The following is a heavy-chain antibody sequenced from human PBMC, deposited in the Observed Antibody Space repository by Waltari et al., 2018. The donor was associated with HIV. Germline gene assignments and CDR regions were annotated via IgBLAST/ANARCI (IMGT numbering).Heavy chain of an antibody. CDR1: DGSLSGYY. Sequence: QVQLQQWGAGLLKSSETLSLTCAIYDGSLSGYYWAWIRQPPGKGLEWIGEVSHSGNTNSNPSLKTRVSSSLDTSKNEFSLKMRLLTAADTGVYFCARYSGRLTKDWCDPWGEGSPVTVSS. J-gene: IGHJ5*02. D-gene: IGHD1-26*01. V-gene: IGHV4-34*02. CDR3: ARYSGRLTKDWCDP. CDR2: VSHSGNT.